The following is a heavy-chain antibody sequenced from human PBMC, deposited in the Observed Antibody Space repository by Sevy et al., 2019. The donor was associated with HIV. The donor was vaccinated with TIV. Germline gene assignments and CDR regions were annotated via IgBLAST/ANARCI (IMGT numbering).Heavy chain of an antibody. CDR2: ISGSGTRT. CDR3: GKGGGGHYDPDEIAYYFYYYNMDV. Sequence: GGSLRLSCAVSGFSFDSYGMTWVRQAPGKGLEWVSAISGSGTRTYYADSVKGRFIISRDNSKDTLDLQMNSLRAEDMGIYYSGKGGGGHYDPDEIAYYFYYYNMDVWGKGTTVTVSS. D-gene: IGHD3-22*01. V-gene: IGHV3-23*01. CDR1: GFSFDSYG. J-gene: IGHJ6*03.